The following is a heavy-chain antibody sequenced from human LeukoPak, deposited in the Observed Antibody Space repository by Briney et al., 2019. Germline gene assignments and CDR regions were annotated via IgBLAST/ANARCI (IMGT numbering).Heavy chain of an antibody. CDR3: AREGIVLRFLEWLLPEQYYMDV. CDR1: GFTFSSYW. Sequence: PGGSLRLSCAASGFTFSSYWMSWVRQAPGKGLEWVANIKQDGSEKYYVDSVKGRFTISRDNAKISLYLQMNSLRAEDTAVYYCAREGIVLRFLEWLLPEQYYMDVWGKGTTVTVSS. CDR2: IKQDGSEK. V-gene: IGHV3-7*01. J-gene: IGHJ6*03. D-gene: IGHD3-3*01.